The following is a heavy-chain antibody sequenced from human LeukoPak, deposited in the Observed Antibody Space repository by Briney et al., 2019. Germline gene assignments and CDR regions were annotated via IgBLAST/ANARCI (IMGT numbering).Heavy chain of an antibody. V-gene: IGHV6-1*01. CDR3: AKGQWLVNDAFNI. CDR1: GDSVSSNSGA. D-gene: IGHD6-19*01. CDR2: TYYRSKWYN. Sequence: SQTLSLTCAISGDSVSSNSGAWNWIRQSPSRGLEWLGWTYYRSKWYNDYAVSVESRITISPDTSKNQFSLQLNSVTPEDTAAYYCAKGQWLVNDAFNIWGQGTMVTVSS. J-gene: IGHJ3*02.